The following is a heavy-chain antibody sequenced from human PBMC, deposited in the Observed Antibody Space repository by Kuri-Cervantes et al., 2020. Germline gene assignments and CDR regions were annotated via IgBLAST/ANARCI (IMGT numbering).Heavy chain of an antibody. CDR2: ISTYSTDT. CDR3: ARGGLEWLDLFGWFDP. CDR1: GYTFTGYY. Sequence: ASVKVSCKASGYTFTGYYMHWVRQAPGQGLEWMGWISTYSTDTVYARKIQGWVTMTRDTSISTAYMELSRLRSDDTAVYYCARGGLEWLDLFGWFDPWGQGTLVTVSS. J-gene: IGHJ5*02. V-gene: IGHV1-2*04. D-gene: IGHD3-3*01.